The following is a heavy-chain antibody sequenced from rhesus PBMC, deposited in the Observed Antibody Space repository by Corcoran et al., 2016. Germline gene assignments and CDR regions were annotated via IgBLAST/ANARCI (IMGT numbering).Heavy chain of an antibody. V-gene: IGHV4S14*01. CDR2: IYGSGGCN. Sequence: QVQLQEPGPGLAKPSETLSLPCAASGYSNSSGYHLCWIRQAPGKGLEWTASIYGSGGCNYLNPSLKSRVTLSVDTSKNLFSLKLSSVTAADAAVYYCARVGSSWSEWDTVGTEWYFDLWGPGTPITISS. CDR3: ARVGSSWSEWDTVGTEWYFDL. D-gene: IGHD5-42*01. J-gene: IGHJ2*01. CDR1: GYSNSSGYH.